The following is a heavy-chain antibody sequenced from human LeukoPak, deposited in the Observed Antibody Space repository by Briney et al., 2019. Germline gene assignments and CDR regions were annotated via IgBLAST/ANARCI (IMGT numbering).Heavy chain of an antibody. CDR3: ATRWQQLVDY. Sequence: GRSLRLSCAASGFTFSSYAMHWVRQAPGKGLEWVAVISYDGSNKYYADSVKGRFTISRDNSKNTLYLQMNSLRAEDTAVYYCATRWQQLVDYWGQGTLVTVSS. D-gene: IGHD6-13*01. J-gene: IGHJ4*02. V-gene: IGHV3-30*04. CDR2: ISYDGSNK. CDR1: GFTFSSYA.